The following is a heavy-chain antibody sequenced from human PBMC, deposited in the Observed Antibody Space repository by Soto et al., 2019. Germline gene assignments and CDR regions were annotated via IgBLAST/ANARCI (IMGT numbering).Heavy chain of an antibody. Sequence: EVQLVESGGGSVQPGGSLRLSCAASGFTFSSYWMHWVRQGPGKGLVWVSRINSDGSSTNYADSVKGRFTISRDNATNTLYLQMNSLGAEDTAVYYCARGIRGYYGMDVWGQGTTVPVSS. D-gene: IGHD3-10*01. V-gene: IGHV3-74*01. CDR1: GFTFSSYW. CDR3: ARGIRGYYGMDV. J-gene: IGHJ6*02. CDR2: INSDGSST.